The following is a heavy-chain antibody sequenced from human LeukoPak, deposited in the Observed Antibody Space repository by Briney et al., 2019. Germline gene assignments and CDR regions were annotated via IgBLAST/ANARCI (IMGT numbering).Heavy chain of an antibody. Sequence: ASVKVSCKASGYTFTGYYVHWVRQAPGQGLEWMGWINPNSGGTNYAQKFQGRVTMTRDTSISTAYMELSRLRSDDTAVYYCARVRRSSGWYGWGAFDIWGQGTMVTVSS. CDR3: ARVRRSSGWYGWGAFDI. J-gene: IGHJ3*02. D-gene: IGHD6-19*01. V-gene: IGHV1-2*02. CDR2: INPNSGGT. CDR1: GYTFTGYY.